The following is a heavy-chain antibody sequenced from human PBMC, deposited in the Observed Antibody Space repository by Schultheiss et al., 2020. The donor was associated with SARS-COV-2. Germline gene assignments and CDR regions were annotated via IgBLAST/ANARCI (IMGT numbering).Heavy chain of an antibody. CDR1: GFTFSSYA. D-gene: IGHD4-17*01. J-gene: IGHJ6*02. CDR3: AKDIGYGDYVYYYYGMDV. Sequence: SLKISCAASGFTFSSYAMSWVRQAPGKGLEWVSGISWNSGSIGYADSVKGRFTISRDNAKNSLYLQMNSLRAEDTALYYCAKDIGYGDYVYYYYGMDVWGQGTTVTVSS. CDR2: ISWNSGSI. V-gene: IGHV3-9*01.